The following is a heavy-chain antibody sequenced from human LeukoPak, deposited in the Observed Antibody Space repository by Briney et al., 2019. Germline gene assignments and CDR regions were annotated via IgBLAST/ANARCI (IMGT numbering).Heavy chain of an antibody. CDR3: ARDRSWSTFDS. V-gene: IGHV4-39*07. CDR1: GGSISSSSYY. J-gene: IGHJ4*02. Sequence: PSETLSLTCTVSGGSISSSSYYWGWIRQPPGKGLEWIGSIYYSGSTYYNPSLKLRVTISAHTSKHQFSLKLSSVTAADTAVYYCARDRSWSTFDSWGQGTLVTVSS. CDR2: IYYSGST. D-gene: IGHD5/OR15-5a*01.